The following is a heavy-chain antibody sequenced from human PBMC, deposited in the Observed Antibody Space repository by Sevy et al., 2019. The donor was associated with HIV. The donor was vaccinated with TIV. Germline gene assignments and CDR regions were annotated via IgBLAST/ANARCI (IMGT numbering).Heavy chain of an antibody. CDR2: ISGSGYST. Sequence: GGSLRLSCAASGFTFSNYNMNWVRQAPGKGLEWVSGISGSGYSTYYADSVKGRFTISRDNSKNTLYLQMNSLRAEDTAVYYCAKEGGGYNYDSSGLFDYWGQGTLVTVSS. J-gene: IGHJ4*02. D-gene: IGHD3-22*01. CDR3: AKEGGGYNYDSSGLFDY. CDR1: GFTFSNYN. V-gene: IGHV3-23*01.